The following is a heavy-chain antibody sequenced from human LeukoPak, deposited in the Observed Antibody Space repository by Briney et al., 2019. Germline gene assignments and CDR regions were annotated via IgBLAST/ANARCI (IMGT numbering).Heavy chain of an antibody. CDR3: ARPAKGAYYYYYMDV. CDR1: GNSLPTYG. V-gene: IGHV1-18*01. CDR2: ISTYNGNT. Sequence: ASVKVSCKASGNSLPTYGITWVRQAPGQGLEWMGWISTYNGNTQYGQNFQGRVSMTRDTSTNTACLELRGLRSNDTAVYFCARPAKGAYYYYYMDVWGKGTTVTVSS. J-gene: IGHJ6*03. D-gene: IGHD2-2*01.